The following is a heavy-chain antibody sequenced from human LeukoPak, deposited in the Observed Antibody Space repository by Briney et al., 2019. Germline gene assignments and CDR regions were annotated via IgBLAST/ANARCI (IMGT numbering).Heavy chain of an antibody. D-gene: IGHD6-19*01. J-gene: IGHJ4*02. V-gene: IGHV3-53*01. CDR1: GFTVRSNY. Sequence: PGGSLRLSCAASGFTVRSNYMTWLRQAPGKGLEWVSVIHSGGTTNYADYVKGRFTISRDNSKNTLYLQMNNLRAEDTAVYYWARVPDSTGWYLDYWGQGTLVTVSS. CDR2: IHSGGTT. CDR3: ARVPDSTGWYLDY.